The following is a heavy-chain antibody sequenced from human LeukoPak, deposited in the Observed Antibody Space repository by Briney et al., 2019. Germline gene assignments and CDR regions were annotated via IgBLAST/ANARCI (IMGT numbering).Heavy chain of an antibody. V-gene: IGHV4-34*01. CDR1: GGSFSGYY. CDR2: INHSGST. J-gene: IGHJ2*01. Sequence: SETLSLTCAVYGGSFSGYYWSWIRQPPGKGLEWIGEINHSGSTNYNPSLKSRVTISVDTSKNQFSLKLSSVTAADTAVYYCARVMTTVATRGHFDLWGRGTLVTVAS. CDR3: ARVMTTVATRGHFDL. D-gene: IGHD4-23*01.